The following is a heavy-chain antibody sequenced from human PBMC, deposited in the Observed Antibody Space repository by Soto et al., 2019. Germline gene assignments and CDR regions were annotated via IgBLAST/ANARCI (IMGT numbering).Heavy chain of an antibody. CDR2: IYYSGST. CDR3: ARGGSSGYYYYYYSGMDV. Sequence: QVQLQESGPGLVKPSETLSLTCTVSGGSISSYYWSWIRQPPGKGLEWIGYIYYSGSTNYNPSLTSRVTTSVDTSKNQFSLKLSSVTAADTAVYYCARGGSSGYYYYYYSGMDVWGQGTTVTVSS. J-gene: IGHJ6*02. CDR1: GGSISSYY. V-gene: IGHV4-59*01. D-gene: IGHD3-22*01.